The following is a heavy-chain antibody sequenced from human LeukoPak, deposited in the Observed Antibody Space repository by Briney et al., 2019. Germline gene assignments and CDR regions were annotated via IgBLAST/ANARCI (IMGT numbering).Heavy chain of an antibody. D-gene: IGHD3-9*01. Sequence: GGSLRLSCAASGFTFNTFNMNRVRQAPGKGLEWVSYITSGGDYIYYADSVKGRFTTSRDNAKNSLSLQLNSLRVEDTAVYYCARGHYDVLAASYKWTPDYWGQGTLVTVSS. CDR2: ITSGGDYI. J-gene: IGHJ4*02. CDR1: GFTFNTFN. V-gene: IGHV3-21*01. CDR3: ARGHYDVLAASYKWTPDY.